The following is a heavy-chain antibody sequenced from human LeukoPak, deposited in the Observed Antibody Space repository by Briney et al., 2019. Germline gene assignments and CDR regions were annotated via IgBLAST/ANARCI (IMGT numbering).Heavy chain of an antibody. CDR1: GYSISSGYY. CDR2: IYHSGST. J-gene: IGHJ3*02. D-gene: IGHD3-10*01. V-gene: IGHV4-38-2*01. CDR3: GRALLDGSGGYCAFDI. Sequence: SETLSLTCAVSGYSISSGYYWGWIRQPPGKGLEWIGSIYHSGSTYYNPSLKSRVTISVDTSKNQFSLKLSSVTAADTAVYYCGRALLDGSGGYCAFDIWGQGTMVTVSS.